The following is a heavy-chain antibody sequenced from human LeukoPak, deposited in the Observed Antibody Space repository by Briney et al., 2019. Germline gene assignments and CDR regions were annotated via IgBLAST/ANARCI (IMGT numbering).Heavy chain of an antibody. CDR3: GRLFDS. CDR2: INYSGTA. Sequence: SGTLSLTCTVSGGAIISDNFYWGWVRQPPGKGLEWVGSINYSGTAYYNWSLRSRGSISVDTSRTLFFLTLNSVTAADTAVDYCGRLFDSWGQGILVTVSS. J-gene: IGHJ4*02. V-gene: IGHV4-39*01. CDR1: GGAIISDNFY.